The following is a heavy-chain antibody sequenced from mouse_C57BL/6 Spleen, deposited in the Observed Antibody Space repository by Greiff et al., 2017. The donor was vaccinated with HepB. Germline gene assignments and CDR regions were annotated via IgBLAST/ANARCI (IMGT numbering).Heavy chain of an antibody. J-gene: IGHJ3*01. D-gene: IGHD2-3*01. CDR1: GYAFSSSW. V-gene: IGHV1-82*01. Sequence: VQLQQSGPELVKPGASVKISCKASGYAFSSSWMNWVKQRPGKGLEWIGRIYPGDGDTNYNGKFKGKATLTADKSSSTAYMQLSSLTSEASAVYFCARSDDGYSWFAYWGQGTLVTVSA. CDR3: ARSDDGYSWFAY. CDR2: IYPGDGDT.